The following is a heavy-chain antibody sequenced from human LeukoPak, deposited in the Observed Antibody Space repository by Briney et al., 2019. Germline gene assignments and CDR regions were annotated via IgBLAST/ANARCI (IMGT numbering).Heavy chain of an antibody. CDR1: GYNFSTKW. V-gene: IGHV5-51*01. CDR2: IYPGDSDT. J-gene: IGHJ5*02. Sequence: GESLKISCKGSGYNFSTKWIGWVRQMPGKGLEWMGIIYPGDSDTRYSPSFQGQVTISADKSISTAYLQWSSLKASDTAMYYCARHGLERQPEGWFDPWGQGTLVTVSS. CDR3: ARHGLERQPEGWFDP. D-gene: IGHD1-1*01.